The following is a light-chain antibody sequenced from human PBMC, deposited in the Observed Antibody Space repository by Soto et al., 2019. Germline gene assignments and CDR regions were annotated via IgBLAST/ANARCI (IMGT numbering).Light chain of an antibody. CDR2: AAS. CDR1: QSITSY. V-gene: IGKV1-39*01. Sequence: DIQMTQSPSSLSASVGDRVTITCRASQSITSYLNWCQQKPGKAPKLLIYAASSLQSAVPSRFSGSGSGTDFTHTISSLRPEDFAPYYCQQSYSTPHTFGQGTTVDI. J-gene: IGKJ1*01. CDR3: QQSYSTPHT.